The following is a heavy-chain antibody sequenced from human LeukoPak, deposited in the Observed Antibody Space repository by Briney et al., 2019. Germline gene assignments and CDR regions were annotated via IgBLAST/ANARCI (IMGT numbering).Heavy chain of an antibody. V-gene: IGHV4-31*03. Sequence: SETLSHTCTVSGGSISSGGYYWSWIRQHPGKGLEWIGYIYYSGSTYYNPSLKSRVTISVDTSKNQFSLKLSSVTAADTAVYYCAREMTTVTTRYGMDVWGKGTTVTVSS. CDR3: AREMTTVTTRYGMDV. J-gene: IGHJ6*04. CDR2: IYYSGST. D-gene: IGHD4-17*01. CDR1: GGSISSGGYY.